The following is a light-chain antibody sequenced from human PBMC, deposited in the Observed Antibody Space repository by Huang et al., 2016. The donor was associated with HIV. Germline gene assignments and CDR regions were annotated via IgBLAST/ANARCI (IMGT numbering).Light chain of an antibody. CDR2: GAS. CDR3: QQLHAYPIT. CDR1: QDIGTS. Sequence: HLTQSPPSLSASVGDSVFISCRASQDIGTSLAWYQQRTGRAPKLLISGASTLHTGVPSRFSGDSAGTFFTLVITDLQPEDFATYYCQQLHAYPITFGQGTRLDMK. J-gene: IGKJ5*01. V-gene: IGKV1-13*02.